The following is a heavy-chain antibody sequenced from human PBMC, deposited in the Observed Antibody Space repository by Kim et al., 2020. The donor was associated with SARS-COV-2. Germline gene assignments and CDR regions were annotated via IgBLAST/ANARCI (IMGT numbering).Heavy chain of an antibody. J-gene: IGHJ4*02. CDR2: FDPDEGDV. D-gene: IGHD1-1*01. Sequence: ASVKVSCKVSGFILSELSIHWVRQAPGKGLEWLGGFDPDEGDVSYAQKFRGRVKLSDDTSTDTAYMELRDLRSDDTAFFYCASVTRQSNNWSFDYWGQGT. V-gene: IGHV1-24*01. CDR1: GFILSELS. CDR3: ASVTRQSNNWSFDY.